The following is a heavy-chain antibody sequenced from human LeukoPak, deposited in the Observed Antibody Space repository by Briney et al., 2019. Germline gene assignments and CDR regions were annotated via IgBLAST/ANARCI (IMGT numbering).Heavy chain of an antibody. D-gene: IGHD3-10*02. CDR2: ISLDGSNK. Sequence: GGSLRLSCAASGFTFSNAWLSGVRQAPGKGLEGVAVISLDGSNKYYADSVKGRFTISRNNSKNTLDLQMNSLRAEDTAVYFCAKGMLNFDYCGQGNLVTVSS. V-gene: IGHV3-30*18. J-gene: IGHJ4*02. CDR3: AKGMLNFDY. CDR1: GFTFSNAW.